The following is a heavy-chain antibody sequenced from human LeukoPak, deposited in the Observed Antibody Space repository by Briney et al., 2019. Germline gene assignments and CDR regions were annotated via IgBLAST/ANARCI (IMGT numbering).Heavy chain of an antibody. CDR2: LSYDGSNE. CDR3: AGSWFYRDYFEY. J-gene: IGHJ4*02. V-gene: IGHV3-30*03. CDR1: GFPFSSYD. D-gene: IGHD3-10*01. Sequence: GRSLRLSCAASGFPFSSYDMHWVRQAPGKGLEWVAVLSYDGSNEYYADSVKGRFTISRDNSKNTLYLQMNSLRVEDTAVYYCAGSWFYRDYFEYWGQGTLVTVSS.